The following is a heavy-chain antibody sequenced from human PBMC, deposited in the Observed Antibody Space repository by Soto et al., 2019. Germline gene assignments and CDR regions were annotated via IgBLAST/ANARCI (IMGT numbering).Heavy chain of an antibody. J-gene: IGHJ4*02. D-gene: IGHD2-15*01. V-gene: IGHV3-30-3*01. CDR2: ISYDGSNK. CDR1: GFTFSRSA. CDR3: ARGDPPATPIDY. Sequence: QVQLVESGGGVVQPGKSLRLSCAASGFTFSRSALHWVRQAPGKGLEWVAVISYDGSNKDYVDSVKGRFTVSRDNCKNTLYLQMNSLRPDDSAVYYCARGDPPATPIDYWGQGTLVTVSS.